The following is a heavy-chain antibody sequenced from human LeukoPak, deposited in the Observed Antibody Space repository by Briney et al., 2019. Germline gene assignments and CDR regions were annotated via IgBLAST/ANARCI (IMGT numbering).Heavy chain of an antibody. V-gene: IGHV4-39*07. CDR3: VKGGGGIDYYYYMDV. J-gene: IGHJ6*03. D-gene: IGHD3-16*01. CDR2: INHSGST. CDR1: GGSISSSSYY. Sequence: SETLSLTCTVSGGSISSSSYYWSWIRQPPGKGLEWIGEINHSGSTNYNPSLKSRVTISVDTSKNQFSLKLSSVTAADTAVYYCVKGGGGIDYYYYMDVWGKGTTVTISS.